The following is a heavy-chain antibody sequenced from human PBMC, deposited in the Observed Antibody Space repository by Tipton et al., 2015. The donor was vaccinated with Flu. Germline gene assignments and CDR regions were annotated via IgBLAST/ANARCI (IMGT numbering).Heavy chain of an antibody. CDR2: IKEDGSEK. Sequence: SLRLSCAASGFSFSTYWMSWVRQAPGKGLEWVANIKEDGSEKYYVDSVKGRFTISRDNARNSLYLQVNSLRVEDTAIYYCAKEGFPWRRPMDHWGQGTLVPVSS. CDR1: GFSFSTYW. J-gene: IGHJ4*02. V-gene: IGHV3-7*01. D-gene: IGHD3-10*01. CDR3: AKEGFPWRRPMDH.